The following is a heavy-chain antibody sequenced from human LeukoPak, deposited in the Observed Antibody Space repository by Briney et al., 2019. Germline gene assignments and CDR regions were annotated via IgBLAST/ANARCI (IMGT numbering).Heavy chain of an antibody. J-gene: IGHJ4*02. CDR2: ISAYNGNT. CDR3: ARGVILGFSSSWYGPLYYFDY. CDR1: GYTFTSYG. V-gene: IGHV1-18*01. D-gene: IGHD6-13*01. Sequence: ASVKVSCKASGYTFTSYGISWVRQAPGQGLEWMGWISAYNGNTNYAQKLQGRVTMTTDTSTSTAYMELRSLRSDDTAVYYCARGVILGFSSSWYGPLYYFDYWGQGTLVTVSS.